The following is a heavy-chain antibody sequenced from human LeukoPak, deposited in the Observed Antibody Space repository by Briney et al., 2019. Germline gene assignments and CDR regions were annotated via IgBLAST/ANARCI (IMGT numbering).Heavy chain of an antibody. D-gene: IGHD5-24*01. J-gene: IGHJ4*02. CDR3: ARDYKYAFDN. V-gene: IGHV3-48*01. CDR2: IGIDSGNT. Sequence: QSGGSLRLSCAASGFTFSDYSMNWVRQAPGKGLEWISYIGIDSGNTNYADSVKGRFTISGDKAKNSLYLQMNSLRVEDTAVYYCARDYKYAFDNWGKGTLVTVSS. CDR1: GFTFSDYS.